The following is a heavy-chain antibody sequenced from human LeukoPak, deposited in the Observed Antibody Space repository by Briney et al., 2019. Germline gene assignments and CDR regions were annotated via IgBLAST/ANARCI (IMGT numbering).Heavy chain of an antibody. V-gene: IGHV4-39*01. CDR2: IYYSGST. CDR1: GGSISSSSYY. Sequence: SETLSLTCTVSGGSISSSSYYWGWIRQPPGKGLEWIGSIYYSGSTYYNPSLKSRVTISVDTSKNQFSLKLSSVTAADTAVYYCARPNREWELLLWGQGTLVTVSS. D-gene: IGHD1-26*01. CDR3: ARPNREWELLL. J-gene: IGHJ1*01.